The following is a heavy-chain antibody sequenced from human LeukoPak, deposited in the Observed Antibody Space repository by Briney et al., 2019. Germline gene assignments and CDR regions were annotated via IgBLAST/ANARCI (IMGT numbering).Heavy chain of an antibody. Sequence: GGSLRLSCAASGFTFSSYGMHWVRQAPGKGLEWVALISYDGSNKYYADSVKGRFTISRDNSKNTLYLQMNSLRAEDTAVYYCARDGGYSYGSYFDYWGQGTLVTVSS. CDR1: GFTFSSYG. J-gene: IGHJ4*02. CDR3: ARDGGYSYGSYFDY. V-gene: IGHV3-30*03. CDR2: ISYDGSNK. D-gene: IGHD5-18*01.